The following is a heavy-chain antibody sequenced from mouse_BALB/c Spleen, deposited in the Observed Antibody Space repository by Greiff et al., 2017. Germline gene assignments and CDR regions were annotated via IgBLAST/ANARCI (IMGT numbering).Heavy chain of an antibody. V-gene: IGHV5-17*02. Sequence: EVMLVESGGGLVQPGGSRKLSCAASGFTFSSFGMHWVRQAPEKGLEWVAYISSGSSTIYYADTVKGRFTISRDKPKNTLFLHMTSLRSEDTAMYYCARYYDYRDGAFAYWGQGTLVTVSA. CDR1: GFTFSSFG. CDR3: ARYYDYRDGAFAY. D-gene: IGHD2-4*01. CDR2: ISSGSSTI. J-gene: IGHJ3*01.